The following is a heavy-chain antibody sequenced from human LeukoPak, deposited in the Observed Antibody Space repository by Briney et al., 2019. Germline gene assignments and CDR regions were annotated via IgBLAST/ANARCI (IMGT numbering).Heavy chain of an antibody. CDR1: GYTFTSYG. Sequence: GASVKVSCKASGYTFTSYGISWVRQAPGQGLEWMGWISAYNGNTNYAQKLQGRVTMTTDTSTSTAYMELRSLRSDDTAVYYCARDLDYLVLRQSYGMDVWGQGTTVTVSS. CDR2: ISAYNGNT. V-gene: IGHV1-18*01. D-gene: IGHD4/OR15-4a*01. CDR3: ARDLDYLVLRQSYGMDV. J-gene: IGHJ6*02.